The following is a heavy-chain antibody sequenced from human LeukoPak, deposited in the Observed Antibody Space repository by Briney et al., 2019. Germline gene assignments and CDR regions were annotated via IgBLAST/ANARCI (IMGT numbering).Heavy chain of an antibody. CDR3: ARYGDSEEYFQH. Sequence: SETLSLTCTVSGGSISSYYWSWLRQPPGKGLEWIGYIYYSGSTNYNPSLKSRVTISVDTSKNQFSLKLSSVTAADTAVYYCARYGDSEEYFQHWGQGTLVTVSS. CDR2: IYYSGST. J-gene: IGHJ1*01. D-gene: IGHD4-17*01. CDR1: GGSISSYY. V-gene: IGHV4-59*08.